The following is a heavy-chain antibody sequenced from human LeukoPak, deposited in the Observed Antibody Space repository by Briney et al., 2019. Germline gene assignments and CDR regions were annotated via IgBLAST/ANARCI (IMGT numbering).Heavy chain of an antibody. D-gene: IGHD3-22*01. CDR2: IWYDGSNK. CDR1: GLTFSSYC. Sequence: PGRSLRLSCAASGLTFSSYCMHWVRQPPGKGLEWVAVIWYDGSNKYYPDFVKGRSTLPRDNCKNPLYLQMNSLRAEDTAVYYCAKDYYYDSSGPDYWGQGTLVTVSS. V-gene: IGHV3-33*06. J-gene: IGHJ4*02. CDR3: AKDYYYDSSGPDY.